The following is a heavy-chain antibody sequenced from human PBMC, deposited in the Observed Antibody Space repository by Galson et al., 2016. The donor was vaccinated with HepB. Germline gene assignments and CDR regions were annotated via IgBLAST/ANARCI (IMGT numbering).Heavy chain of an antibody. CDR3: ATKPRYCSGENCYYFGMDV. CDR1: GVTFRSYI. Sequence: SVKVSCKASGVTFRSYIITWVRQAPGQGLEWMGVIIPIFHNVKSAQKFQGRVIITADASTSTAYMELSSLRPEDTAVYYCATKPRYCSGENCYYFGMDVWGQGTTVTVSS. D-gene: IGHD2-15*01. CDR2: IIPIFHNV. J-gene: IGHJ6*02. V-gene: IGHV1-69*13.